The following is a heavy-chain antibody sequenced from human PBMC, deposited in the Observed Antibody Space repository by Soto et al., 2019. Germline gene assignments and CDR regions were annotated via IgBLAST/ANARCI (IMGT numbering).Heavy chain of an antibody. V-gene: IGHV1-69*13. D-gene: IGHD2-15*01. CDR3: AREDIVVVVAATQGTSAYYHGMDV. CDR2: IIPIFGTA. CDR1: GGIFSSDA. J-gene: IGHJ6*02. Sequence: SVKVSCKASGGIFSSDAISWLRQAPGKGLEWMGGIIPIFGTANYAQKFQGRVTITADESTSTAYMELSSLRSEDTAVYYCAREDIVVVVAATQGTSAYYHGMDVWGQRTTVTVSS.